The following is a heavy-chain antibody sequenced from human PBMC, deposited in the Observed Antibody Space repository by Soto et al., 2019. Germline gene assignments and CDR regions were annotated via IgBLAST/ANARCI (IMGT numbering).Heavy chain of an antibody. Sequence: ASVKVSCKTSGYTFTSYGISWVRQAPGQGLEWMGWISAYNGNTNYAQKLQGRVTMTTDTSTSTAYMELRSLRSDDTAVYYCARAVAGTNWFDPWGQGTLVTVSS. J-gene: IGHJ5*02. V-gene: IGHV1-18*04. D-gene: IGHD6-19*01. CDR2: ISAYNGNT. CDR1: GYTFTSYG. CDR3: ARAVAGTNWFDP.